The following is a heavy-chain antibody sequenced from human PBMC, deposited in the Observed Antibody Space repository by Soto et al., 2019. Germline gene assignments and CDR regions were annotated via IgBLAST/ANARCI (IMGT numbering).Heavy chain of an antibody. D-gene: IGHD2-21*02. CDR1: ACTFTNYA. CDR2: ISGSGAST. V-gene: IGHV3-23*01. CDR3: ASNLTAGHLGALYY. Sequence: GPLRLACSASACTFTNYAMSWVRQAPGKGLEWVSAISGSGASTYYADFVKGRFTISRDNSKNTLYLQMNSLRAEDTAVYYCASNLTAGHLGALYYWGQGTLVTVYS. J-gene: IGHJ4*02.